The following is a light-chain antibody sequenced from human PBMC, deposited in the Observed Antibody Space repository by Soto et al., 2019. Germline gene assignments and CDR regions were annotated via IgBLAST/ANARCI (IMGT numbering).Light chain of an antibody. J-gene: IGKJ1*01. CDR1: QGIASY. CDR3: QQPDSYPLT. V-gene: IGKV1-9*01. Sequence: DIQLTQSPSFMSASVGDRVTITCRASQGIASYLAWYQQKPGKAPRLLISAASTLQSGVPSRFSGSGSGTEFTLTISSLQPEDFASDSCQQPDSYPLTFGKGTKVEIK. CDR2: AAS.